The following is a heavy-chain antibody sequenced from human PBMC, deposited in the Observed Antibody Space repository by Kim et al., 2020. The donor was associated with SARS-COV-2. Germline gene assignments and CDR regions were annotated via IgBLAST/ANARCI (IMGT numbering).Heavy chain of an antibody. D-gene: IGHD3-9*01. V-gene: IGHV4-34*01. CDR2: INHSERT. CDR3: ARGARDIKVVDPELSDTFGV. J-gene: IGHJ3*01. Sequence: SETLSLTCAVYDASLSDYYWAWIRRPPGRGLEWIGEINHSERTNYNPSLKSRVSISLDAPKNQFYLRLESLTAADTGVYFCARGARDIKVVDPELSDTFGVWGQGTAVTVSS. CDR1: DASLSDYY.